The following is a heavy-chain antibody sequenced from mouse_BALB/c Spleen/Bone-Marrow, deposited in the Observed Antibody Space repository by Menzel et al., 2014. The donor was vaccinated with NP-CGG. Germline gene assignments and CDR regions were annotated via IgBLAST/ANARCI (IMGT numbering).Heavy chain of an antibody. CDR2: IWAGGST. Sequence: VKLMESGPGLVAPSQSLSITCTVSGFSLTSYGVHWVRQPPGKGLEWLGVIWAGGSTNYNSALMSRLSISKDNSKSQVFLEMNSLQTDDTAIYYCAREKYGNDYWGQGTTLTVSS. V-gene: IGHV2-9*02. D-gene: IGHD2-10*02. CDR1: GFSLTSYG. J-gene: IGHJ2*01. CDR3: AREKYGNDY.